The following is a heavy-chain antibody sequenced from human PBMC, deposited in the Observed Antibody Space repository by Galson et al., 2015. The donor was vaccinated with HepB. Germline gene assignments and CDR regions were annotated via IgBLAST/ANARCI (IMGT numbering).Heavy chain of an antibody. D-gene: IGHD1-1*01. V-gene: IGHV1-3*01. CDR2: INAGNGNT. CDR1: GSTFTSYA. J-gene: IGHJ6*02. Sequence: SVKVSCKASGSTFTSYAMHWVRQAPGQRLEWMGWINAGNGNTKYSQKFQGRVTITRDTSASTAYMELSSLRFEDTAVYYCARARPTGKGYYYYGMDVWGQGTTVTVSS. CDR3: ARARPTGKGYYYYGMDV.